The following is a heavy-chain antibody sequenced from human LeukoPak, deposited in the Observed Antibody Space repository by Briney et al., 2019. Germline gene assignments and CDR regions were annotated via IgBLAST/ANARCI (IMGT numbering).Heavy chain of an antibody. CDR1: GVTFSSFA. CDR2: ISGSGGST. D-gene: IGHD2-2*01. CDR3: AKENCSSTSCYRGH. Sequence: GGSLRLSCAASGVTFSSFAMSWVRQAPGKGLEWVSAISGSGGSTYYADSVKGRFTISRDNSKNTLYLQMNSLRAEDTAVYYCAKENCSSTSCYRGHWGQGTLVTVSS. J-gene: IGHJ4*02. V-gene: IGHV3-23*01.